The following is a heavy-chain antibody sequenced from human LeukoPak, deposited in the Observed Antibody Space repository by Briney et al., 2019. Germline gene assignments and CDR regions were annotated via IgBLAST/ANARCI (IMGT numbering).Heavy chain of an antibody. CDR2: ISSSSSYI. D-gene: IGHD2-2*01. CDR3: ARGQGVVVVPAATPRPYYFDY. Sequence: GGSLRLSCAASGFTFSSYGMNWVRQAPGKGLEWVSSISSSSSYIYYADSVKGRFTISRDNAKNSLYLQMNSLRAEDTAVYYCARGQGVVVVPAATPRPYYFDYWGQGTLVTVSS. CDR1: GFTFSSYG. J-gene: IGHJ4*02. V-gene: IGHV3-21*01.